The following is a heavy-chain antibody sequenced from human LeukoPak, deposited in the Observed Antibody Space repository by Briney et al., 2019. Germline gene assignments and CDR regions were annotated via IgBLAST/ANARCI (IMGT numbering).Heavy chain of an antibody. CDR3: ARMTPDSPSFDY. Sequence: SGPALVKPTQTLTLTCTFSGFSLSTPEMCVTWIRQPPGKSLEWLARIDWDDDKFYSPSLRTRLTISKDTPKNQVVLRMTNMDPVDTGTYYCARMTPDSPSFDYWGQGALITVSS. D-gene: IGHD2-15*01. J-gene: IGHJ4*02. CDR1: GFSLSTPEMC. V-gene: IGHV2-70*17. CDR2: IDWDDDK.